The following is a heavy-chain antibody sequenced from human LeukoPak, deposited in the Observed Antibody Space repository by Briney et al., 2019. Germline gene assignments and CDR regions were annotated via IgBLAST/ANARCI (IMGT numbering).Heavy chain of an antibody. Sequence: PSQTLSLTCTVSGGSISSGGYYWSWIRQHPGKGLEWIGYIYYSGSTYYNPSLKSRVTISVDTSKNQFSLKLSSVTAADTAVYYCARGSLRYFDPHAFDIWGQGTMVTVSS. J-gene: IGHJ3*02. D-gene: IGHD3-9*01. V-gene: IGHV4-31*03. CDR1: GGSISSGGYY. CDR2: IYYSGST. CDR3: ARGSLRYFDPHAFDI.